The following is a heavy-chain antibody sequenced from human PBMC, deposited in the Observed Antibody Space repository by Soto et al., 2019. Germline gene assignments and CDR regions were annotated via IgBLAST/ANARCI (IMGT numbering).Heavy chain of an antibody. CDR1: GYIFTSYW. Sequence: GESLKISCEGSGYIFTSYWIGWVRQMPGKGLEWMGIIYPGDSDTRYSPSFQGQVIISADSSISTAYLQWSSLKASDTAIYYCARRSPEAKYSPYYWAFDYWGQGTLVTVSS. D-gene: IGHD5-12*01. CDR2: IYPGDSDT. J-gene: IGHJ4*02. V-gene: IGHV5-51*01. CDR3: ARRSPEAKYSPYYWAFDY.